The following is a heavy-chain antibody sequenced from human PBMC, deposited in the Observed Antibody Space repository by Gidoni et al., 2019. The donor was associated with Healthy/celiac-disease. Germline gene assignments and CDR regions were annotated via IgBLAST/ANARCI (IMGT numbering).Heavy chain of an antibody. Sequence: QAQLVQSGAEVKKPGPSVTVSCKASGYTVTGYAMHWVRQAPGQGLEWMGWINPNRCGRNNAKKVKVWVTMTRDTSISTAYMELSRLRSDDTAVYYCARERQDIVVVPAAPAQDAFDIWGQGTMVTVSS. CDR2: INPNRCGR. D-gene: IGHD2-2*01. CDR1: GYTVTGYA. V-gene: IGHV1-2*04. CDR3: ARERQDIVVVPAAPAQDAFDI. J-gene: IGHJ3*02.